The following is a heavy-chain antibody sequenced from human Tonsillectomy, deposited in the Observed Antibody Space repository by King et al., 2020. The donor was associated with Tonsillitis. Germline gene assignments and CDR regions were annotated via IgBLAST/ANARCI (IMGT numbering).Heavy chain of an antibody. CDR3: ARALVGFTSPVVYYYYMDV. CDR1: GGSFSGYY. Sequence: VQLQQWGAGLLKPSETLSLTCAVYGGSFSGYYWTWIRQTPGKGLEWIGEINHNESTTYNPSLKSRVTISADTSKNQFSLKLSSVTAADTAVYYCARALVGFTSPVVYYYYMDVWGKGTTVIVSS. V-gene: IGHV4-34*01. D-gene: IGHD2-2*01. CDR2: INHNEST. J-gene: IGHJ6*03.